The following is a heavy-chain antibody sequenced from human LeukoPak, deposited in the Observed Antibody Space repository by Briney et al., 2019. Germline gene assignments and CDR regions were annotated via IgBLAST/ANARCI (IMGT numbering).Heavy chain of an antibody. V-gene: IGHV3-21*06. Sequence: GGSLRLSCAASGFTFKNYGMNWVRQAPGRGLEWVSSISSGASYIDYADSLQGRFTISRDNAKSSLYLQMNSLRGEDTAVYYCARSKGGAQREYGMDVWGQGTTVTVSS. J-gene: IGHJ6*02. D-gene: IGHD1-1*01. CDR2: ISSGASYI. CDR3: ARSKGGAQREYGMDV. CDR1: GFTFKNYG.